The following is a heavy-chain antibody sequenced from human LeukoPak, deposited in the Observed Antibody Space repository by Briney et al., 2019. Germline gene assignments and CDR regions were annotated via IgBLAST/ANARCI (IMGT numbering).Heavy chain of an antibody. CDR3: ARQGDFWSEGWFDP. J-gene: IGHJ5*02. Sequence: PSETLSLTCTVSGGSISSYYWSWIRQPPGKGLAWIGYIYYSGSTNYNPSLKSRVTISVDTSKNQFSLKLSSVTAADTAVYYCARQGDFWSEGWFDPWGQGTLVTVSS. V-gene: IGHV4-59*08. CDR2: IYYSGST. CDR1: GGSISSYY. D-gene: IGHD3-3*01.